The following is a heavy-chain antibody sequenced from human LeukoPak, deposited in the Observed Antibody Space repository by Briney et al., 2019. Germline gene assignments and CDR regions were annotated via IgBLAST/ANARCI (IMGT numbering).Heavy chain of an antibody. CDR3: ARQASVVRGAIIPWFDP. D-gene: IGHD3-10*01. CDR2: IYSTGST. Sequence: NPSETLSLTCTVSGGSISNYYWNWIRQSAGKGLEWIGRIYSTGSTNYNPSLKSRVTMSVDTSKDQFSLKLNSVTAADTAVYYCARQASVVRGAIIPWFDPWGRGTLVTASS. CDR1: GGSISNYY. V-gene: IGHV4-4*07. J-gene: IGHJ5*02.